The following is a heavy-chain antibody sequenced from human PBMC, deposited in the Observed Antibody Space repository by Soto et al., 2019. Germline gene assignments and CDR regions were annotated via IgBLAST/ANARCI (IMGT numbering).Heavy chain of an antibody. V-gene: IGHV3-21*01. Sequence: KPGGSLRLSCAASGFTFSSYSMNWVRQAPGKGLEWVSSISSSRSYIYYADSVKGRFTISRDNTKNSLYLQMSSLRAEDTAVYYCARDPSDLWEPDQYFPHWGQGTLVTVSS. CDR3: ARDPSDLWEPDQYFPH. CDR2: ISSSRSYI. J-gene: IGHJ1*01. D-gene: IGHD1-26*01. CDR1: GFTFSSYS.